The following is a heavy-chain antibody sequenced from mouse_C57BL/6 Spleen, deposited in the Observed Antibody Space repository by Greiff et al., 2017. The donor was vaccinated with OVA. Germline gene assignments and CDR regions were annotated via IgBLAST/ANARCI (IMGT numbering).Heavy chain of an antibody. CDR1: GFTFSNYW. CDR3: TGLLNYYGSSYGYFDV. J-gene: IGHJ1*03. Sequence: EVKVVESGGGLVQPGGSMKLSCVASGFTFSNYWMNWVRQSPEKGLEWVAQIRLKSDNYATHYAESVKGRFTISRDDSKSSVYLQMNNLRAEDTGIYYCTGLLNYYGSSYGYFDVWGTGTTVTVSS. CDR2: IRLKSDNYAT. D-gene: IGHD1-1*01. V-gene: IGHV6-3*01.